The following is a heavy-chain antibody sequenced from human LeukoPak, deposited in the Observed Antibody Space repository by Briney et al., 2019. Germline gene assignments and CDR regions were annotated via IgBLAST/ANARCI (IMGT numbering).Heavy chain of an antibody. V-gene: IGHV3-7*01. CDR2: IKEDGSEK. CDR3: ATSMVVAAFDY. CDR1: GFTFSSYW. Sequence: GGSLRLSCAASGFTFSSYWMSWVRQAPGKGLEWVANIKEDGSEKYYVDSVKGRFTISRDNAKNSLFLQMDSLRAEDTAAYYCATSMVVAAFDYWGQGTLVTVSS. D-gene: IGHD2-15*01. J-gene: IGHJ4*02.